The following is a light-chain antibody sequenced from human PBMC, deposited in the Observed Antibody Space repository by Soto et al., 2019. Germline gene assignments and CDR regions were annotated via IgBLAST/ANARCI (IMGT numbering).Light chain of an antibody. V-gene: IGLV2-14*01. Sequence: QSALTQPASVSGSPGQSITISCTGTNSDVGTYNYVSWYQQHPGKAPKLIIYGVTNRPSGVSNRFSGSKSGNTASLTISGLQAEDEAGYYCSSYTSSAFVVFGGGTKVTVL. J-gene: IGLJ2*01. CDR3: SSYTSSAFVV. CDR1: NSDVGTYNY. CDR2: GVT.